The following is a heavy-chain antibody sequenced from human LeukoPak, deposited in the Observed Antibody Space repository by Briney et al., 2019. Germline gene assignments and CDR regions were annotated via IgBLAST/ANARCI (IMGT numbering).Heavy chain of an antibody. CDR2: ISDSGGRT. D-gene: IGHD2-15*01. V-gene: IGHV3-23*01. Sequence: GGSLRLSCAASGFTFSSYAMSWVRQAPGKGLEWVSAISDSGGRTYYAGSVKGRFTITRDNSKNTLYLQMESLRAEDTAVYYCAKHSTYCSGGSCQEDFDYWGQGTLVTVSS. CDR3: AKHSTYCSGGSCQEDFDY. CDR1: GFTFSSYA. J-gene: IGHJ4*02.